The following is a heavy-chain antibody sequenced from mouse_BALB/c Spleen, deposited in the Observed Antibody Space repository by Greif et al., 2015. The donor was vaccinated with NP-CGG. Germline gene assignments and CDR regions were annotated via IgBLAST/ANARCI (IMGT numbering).Heavy chain of an antibody. CDR1: GYTFTSYN. CDR2: IYPGNGDT. V-gene: IGHV1-12*01. CDR3: ARFHYYGSSYRYFDY. J-gene: IGHJ2*01. Sequence: SGAELVKPGASVKMSCKASGYTFTSYNMHWVKQTPGQGLEWIGAIYPGNGDTSYNQKFKGKATLTADKSSSTAYMQLSSLTSEDSAVYYCARFHYYGSSYRYFDYWGQGTTLTVSS. D-gene: IGHD1-1*01.